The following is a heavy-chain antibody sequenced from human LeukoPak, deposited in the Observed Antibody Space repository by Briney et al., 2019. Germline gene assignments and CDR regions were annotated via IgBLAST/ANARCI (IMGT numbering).Heavy chain of an antibody. Sequence: GGSLRLSCAASGFTFNTYTMNWVRQAPGKGLEWVSSITSSGAYIFYADSVKGRFTISRDNAKNSLYLQMNSLRAEDTAMYYCAKAGYSSSWYDYWGQGTLVTVSS. V-gene: IGHV3-21*06. CDR3: AKAGYSSSWYDY. CDR1: GFTFNTYT. CDR2: ITSSGAYI. J-gene: IGHJ4*02. D-gene: IGHD6-13*01.